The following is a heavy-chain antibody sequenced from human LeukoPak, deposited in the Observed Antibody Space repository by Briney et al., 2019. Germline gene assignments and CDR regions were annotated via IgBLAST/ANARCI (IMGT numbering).Heavy chain of an antibody. CDR2: ISSSSSTI. Sequence: GGSLRLSCAASGFTFSSYSMNWVRQAPGKGLEWVSYISSSSSTIYYAGSVKGRFTISRDNAKNSLYLQMNSLRAEDTAVYYCARGPSYYYDSSGYSNWFDPWGQGTLVTVSS. J-gene: IGHJ5*02. CDR3: ARGPSYYYDSSGYSNWFDP. D-gene: IGHD3-22*01. V-gene: IGHV3-48*01. CDR1: GFTFSSYS.